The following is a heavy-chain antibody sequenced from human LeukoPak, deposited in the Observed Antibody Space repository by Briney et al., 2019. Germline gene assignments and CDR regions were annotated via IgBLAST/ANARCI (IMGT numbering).Heavy chain of an antibody. CDR3: ARVYGDYLSY. Sequence: GGSLRLSCAASGFTFSNYWMSWVRQAPGKGLEWVANIKQDGSEKYYVDSVKGRFTISSDNAENSLYLQMNSLRAEDTAVYHCARVYGDYLSYWGQGTLVTVSS. V-gene: IGHV3-7*03. D-gene: IGHD4-17*01. J-gene: IGHJ4*02. CDR2: IKQDGSEK. CDR1: GFTFSNYW.